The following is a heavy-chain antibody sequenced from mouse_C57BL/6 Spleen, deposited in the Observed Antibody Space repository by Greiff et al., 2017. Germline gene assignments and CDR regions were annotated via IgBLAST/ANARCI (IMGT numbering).Heavy chain of an antibody. V-gene: IGHV5-6*01. Sequence: EVKLQESGGDLVKPGGSLKLSCAASGFTFSSYGMSWVRQTPDKRLEWVATISSGGSYNYTPDSVKGRFTISRDNAKNTLNLQMSSLKSEDTAMYCCTRQTYYINSWYFDVWGTGTTVTVSS. CDR3: TRQTYYINSWYFDV. CDR2: ISSGGSYN. CDR1: GFTFSSYG. D-gene: IGHD2-5*01. J-gene: IGHJ1*03.